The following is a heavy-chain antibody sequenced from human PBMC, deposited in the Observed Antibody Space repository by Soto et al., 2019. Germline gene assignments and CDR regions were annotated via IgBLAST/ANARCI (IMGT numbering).Heavy chain of an antibody. CDR3: ARLRSGWYSGHNWFDP. CDR2: IYFSGTT. V-gene: IGHV4-39*01. Sequence: QLQLQESGPGLVKTSETLSLICTVSGDSISSTTYYWAWIRQPPGKGLEWIGNIYFSGTTSYNSSHKSRVTMSIETSKNQVSLKLNSVSAADTAFYYCARLRSGWYSGHNWFDPWGQGILVTVSS. D-gene: IGHD6-19*01. CDR1: GDSISSTTYY. J-gene: IGHJ5*02.